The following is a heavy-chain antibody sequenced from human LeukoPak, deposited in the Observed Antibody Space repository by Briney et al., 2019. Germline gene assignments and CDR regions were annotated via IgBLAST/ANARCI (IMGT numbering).Heavy chain of an antibody. V-gene: IGHV4-59*08. J-gene: IGHJ5*02. CDR2: IYYSGST. Sequence: SETLSLTCTVSGGSISSYYWSWIRQPPGKGLEWIGYIYYSGSTNYNPSLKSRVTISVDTSKNQFSLKLSSVTAADTAVYYCAILFSSGYSRRFDPWGQGTLVTVSS. D-gene: IGHD3-22*01. CDR1: GGSISSYY. CDR3: AILFSSGYSRRFDP.